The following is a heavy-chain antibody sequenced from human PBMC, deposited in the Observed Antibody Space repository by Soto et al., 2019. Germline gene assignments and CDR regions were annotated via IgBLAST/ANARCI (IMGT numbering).Heavy chain of an antibody. Sequence: GGSLRLSCAASGFTFSSYGMHWVRQAPGKGLEWVAVIWYDGSNKYYADSVKGRFTISRDNSKNTLYLQMNSLRAEDTAVYYCARDSGQYSSSWYHEDYYYYDGKDVWGQGTTVTVSS. CDR3: ARDSGQYSSSWYHEDYYYYDGKDV. V-gene: IGHV3-33*01. D-gene: IGHD6-13*01. CDR2: IWYDGSNK. J-gene: IGHJ6*02. CDR1: GFTFSSYG.